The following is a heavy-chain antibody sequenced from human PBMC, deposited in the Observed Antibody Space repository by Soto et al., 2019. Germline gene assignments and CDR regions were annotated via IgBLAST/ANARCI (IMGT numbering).Heavy chain of an antibody. V-gene: IGHV4-39*01. Sequence: PSETLSLTCTVSGGSISSSSYYWGWIRQPPGKGLEWIGSIYYSGSTYYNPSLKSRVTISVDTSKNQFSLKLSSVTAADTAVYYCARLSDILTGYSTYYFDYWGQGTLVTVSS. CDR2: IYYSGST. J-gene: IGHJ4*02. D-gene: IGHD3-9*01. CDR1: GGSISSSSYY. CDR3: ARLSDILTGYSTYYFDY.